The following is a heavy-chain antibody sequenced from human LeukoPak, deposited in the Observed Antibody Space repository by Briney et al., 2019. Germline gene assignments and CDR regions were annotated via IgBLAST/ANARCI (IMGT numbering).Heavy chain of an antibody. J-gene: IGHJ4*02. D-gene: IGHD6-19*01. CDR3: AXXYRXWERWLXXXXDY. V-gene: IGHV3-23*01. CDR2: ISGSGGST. Sequence: SXAASGFTFSSYAMSWVRQAPGKGLEWVSAISGSGGSTYYADSVKGRFTISRDNSKNTRYREMNSLKTEEQALYYCAXXYRXWERWLXXXXDYWGQXTXVTVSS. CDR1: GFTFSSYA.